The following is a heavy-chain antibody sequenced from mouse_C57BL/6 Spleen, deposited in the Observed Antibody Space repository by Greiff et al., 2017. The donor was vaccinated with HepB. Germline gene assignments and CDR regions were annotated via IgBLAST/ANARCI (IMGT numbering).Heavy chain of an antibody. J-gene: IGHJ4*01. Sequence: VQLQQSGTVLARPGASVKMSCKTSGYTFTSYWMHWVKQRPGQGLEWIGAIYPGNSDTSYNQKFKGKAKLTAVTSASTAYMELSSLTNEDSAVYYCTRTILYDYDGYYYAMDYWGQGTSVTVSS. V-gene: IGHV1-5*01. D-gene: IGHD2-4*01. CDR1: GYTFTSYW. CDR3: TRTILYDYDGYYYAMDY. CDR2: IYPGNSDT.